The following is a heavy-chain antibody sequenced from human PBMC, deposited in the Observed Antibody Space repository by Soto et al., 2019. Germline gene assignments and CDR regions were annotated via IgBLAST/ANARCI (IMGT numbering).Heavy chain of an antibody. CDR2: IYYSGSS. V-gene: IGHV4-59*08. CDR1: GGSISSYY. Sequence: PSETLSLTCTVSGGSISSYYWSWIRQPPGKGLEWIGYIYYSGSSNYNPSLKSRVSISVDTSKNQFSLKLSSVTAADTAVYYCARHSRSWPSFDYWGQGTLVTVSS. D-gene: IGHD6-13*01. J-gene: IGHJ4*02. CDR3: ARHSRSWPSFDY.